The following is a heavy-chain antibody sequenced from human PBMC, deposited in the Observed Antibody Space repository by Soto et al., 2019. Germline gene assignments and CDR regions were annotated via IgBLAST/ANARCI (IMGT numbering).Heavy chain of an antibody. CDR3: AKTSTIAAAGGLFDY. J-gene: IGHJ4*02. Sequence: LRLSCAASGFTFSSYAVSWVRPAPGKGLELVSAISGRGGSTYYADSVKGRFTISRDTSXXXXXXQXKXLXXXXTAXYYCAKTSTIAAAGGLFDYWGQGTLVTVS. D-gene: IGHD6-13*01. V-gene: IGHV3-23*01. CDR2: ISGRGGST. CDR1: GFTFSSYA.